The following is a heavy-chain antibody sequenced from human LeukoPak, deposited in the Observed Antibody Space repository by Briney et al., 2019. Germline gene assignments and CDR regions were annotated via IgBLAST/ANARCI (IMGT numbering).Heavy chain of an antibody. D-gene: IGHD3-3*01. V-gene: IGHV3-33*06. Sequence: PGGSLRLSCAASGFTFSSYGMSWVRQAPGKGLEWVAVIWYDGSNKYYADSVKGRFTISRDNSKNTLYLQMNSLRAEDTAVYYCAKDTNDFWSGYYEYYFDYWGQGTLVTVSS. CDR1: GFTFSSYG. CDR2: IWYDGSNK. J-gene: IGHJ4*02. CDR3: AKDTNDFWSGYYEYYFDY.